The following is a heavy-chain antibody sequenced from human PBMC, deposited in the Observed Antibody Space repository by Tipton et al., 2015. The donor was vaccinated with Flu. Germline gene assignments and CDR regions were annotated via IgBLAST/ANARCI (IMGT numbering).Heavy chain of an antibody. Sequence: TLSLTCAVSGDSISSDFYWAWIRKFPGKGLEWIGTVSRTGSTIYNPSLKSRVTISIDTSKNQFSLNMRSVTAADMAVYYCARRDYSNDVSDPKSWFDPWGQGTLVAVSA. D-gene: IGHD4-11*01. CDR3: ARRDYSNDVSDPKSWFDP. V-gene: IGHV4-38-2*01. CDR1: GDSISSDFY. J-gene: IGHJ5*02. CDR2: VSRTGST.